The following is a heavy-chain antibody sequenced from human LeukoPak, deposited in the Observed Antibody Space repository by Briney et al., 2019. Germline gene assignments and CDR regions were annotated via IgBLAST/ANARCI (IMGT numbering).Heavy chain of an antibody. CDR1: GFIFSSNY. D-gene: IGHD3-10*02. Sequence: PGGSLRLSCAASGFIFSSNYMTWSRQAPGKGLEWVSYISSSCSTIYYADSVKGRFTISRDNAKNSLYLQMNSLRAEDTAVYYCAELGITMIGGVWGKGTTVTISS. V-gene: IGHV3-48*04. CDR3: AELGITMIGGV. CDR2: ISSSCSTI. J-gene: IGHJ6*04.